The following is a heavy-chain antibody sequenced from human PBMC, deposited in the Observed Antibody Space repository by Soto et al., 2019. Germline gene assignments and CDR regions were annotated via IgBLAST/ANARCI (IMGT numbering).Heavy chain of an antibody. CDR1: GFTFSSDE. CDR2: ISSSGSTI. J-gene: IGHJ4*02. Sequence: PGGSLRLSCAASGFTFSSDEMNWFRQAPGKGLEWVSYISSSGSTIYYADSVKGRFTISRDNAKNSLYLQMNSLRAEDTAVYHCASEKDTVTHYFDYWGQGTLVTVSS. D-gene: IGHD4-17*01. CDR3: ASEKDTVTHYFDY. V-gene: IGHV3-48*03.